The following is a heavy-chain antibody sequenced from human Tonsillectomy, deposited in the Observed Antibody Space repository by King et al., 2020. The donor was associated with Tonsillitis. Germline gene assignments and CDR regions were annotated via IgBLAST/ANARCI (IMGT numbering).Heavy chain of an antibody. CDR1: GFTFTNYA. CDR2: ITTSGDST. V-gene: IGHV3-23*04. D-gene: IGHD1-14*01. Sequence: VQLVESGGGLVQPGGSLRLSCAASGFTFTNYAMSWVRQAPGMGLEWVSAITTSGDSTYYADSVKGRFTISRDNSRNTLYLQMSSLRAEDTAVYYCANNGIHAYFDSWGRGPLATAPS. J-gene: IGHJ4*02. CDR3: ANNGIHAYFDS.